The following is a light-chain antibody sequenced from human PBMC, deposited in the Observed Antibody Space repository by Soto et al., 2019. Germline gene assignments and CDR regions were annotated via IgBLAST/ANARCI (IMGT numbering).Light chain of an antibody. J-gene: IGKJ2*01. CDR2: DAS. Sequence: EIVLTQYPATLYVSPGERATLSCWASKSVSIYLAWYQQKPGQAPRLLIYDASNRASGIPARFSGSGAQTAFTLTINSVEPDPAAVYYYQLADSWGRSFGEGTKLEI. V-gene: IGKV3D-11*02. CDR3: QLADSWGRS. CDR1: KSVSIY.